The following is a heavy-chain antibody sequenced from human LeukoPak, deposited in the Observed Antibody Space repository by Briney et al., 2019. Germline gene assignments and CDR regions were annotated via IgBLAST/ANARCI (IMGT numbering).Heavy chain of an antibody. CDR2: ISSSGSTI. CDR3: ARSSDFWSGYVND. V-gene: IGHV3-48*03. CDR1: GFTFSSYE. J-gene: IGHJ4*02. Sequence: PGGSLRLSCAASGFTFSSYEMNWVRQAPGKGLEWVSYISSSGSTIYYADSVKGRFTISRDNSKNTLYLQMNSLRAEDTAVYYCARSSDFWSGYVNDWGQGTLVTVSS. D-gene: IGHD3-3*01.